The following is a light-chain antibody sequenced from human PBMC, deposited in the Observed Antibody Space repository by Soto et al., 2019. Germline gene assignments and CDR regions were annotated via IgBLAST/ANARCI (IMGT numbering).Light chain of an antibody. CDR2: EVI. J-gene: IGLJ3*02. CDR3: SSYAGTTNLV. Sequence: QSVLTRPPSASGSPGQSVTISCTGTGSDVGGYDYVSWYQLHPGGAPKLIIYEVIRRPSGVPDRFSGSKSGNTASLTVSGLQADDEADYFCSSYAGTTNLVFGGGTKVTVL. V-gene: IGLV2-8*01. CDR1: GSDVGGYDY.